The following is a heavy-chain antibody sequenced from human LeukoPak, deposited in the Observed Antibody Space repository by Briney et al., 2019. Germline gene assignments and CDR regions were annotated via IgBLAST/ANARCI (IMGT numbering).Heavy chain of an antibody. J-gene: IGHJ5*02. CDR1: GGSFSGYY. CDR3: ARGPVAYYYGSGSSLNWFDP. Sequence: SETLSLTCAVYGGSFSGYYWSWIRQPPGKGLEWIGEINHSGSTNYNPSLKSRVTISVDTSKNQFSLKLSSVTAADTAVYYCARGPVAYYYGSGSSLNWFDPWGQGTLVTVSS. V-gene: IGHV4-34*01. D-gene: IGHD3-10*01. CDR2: INHSGST.